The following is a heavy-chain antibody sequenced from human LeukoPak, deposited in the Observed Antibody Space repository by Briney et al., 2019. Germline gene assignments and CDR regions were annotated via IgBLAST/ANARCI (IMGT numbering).Heavy chain of an antibody. CDR3: ASSVGYNMAGYYHYLDF. V-gene: IGHV1-2*02. Sequence: GASVKVSCKASGYTLTGSYMHWVRQAPGQGLEWMGWINPNTGGTNNAQKFQGRVTMTWDTYISTAYMELSSLRSDDTAVYYCASSVGYNMAGYYHYLDFWGKGNTVTVSS. J-gene: IGHJ6*03. CDR1: GYTLTGSY. D-gene: IGHD5-24*01. CDR2: INPNTGGT.